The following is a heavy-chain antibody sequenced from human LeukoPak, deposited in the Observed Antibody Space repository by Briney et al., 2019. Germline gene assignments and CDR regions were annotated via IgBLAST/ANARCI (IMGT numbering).Heavy chain of an antibody. J-gene: IGHJ3*02. CDR1: GFTFSSYE. CDR3: ARDYDSSGYYYHDDAFDI. Sequence: QPGGSLRLSCAASGFTFSSYEMNWVRQAPGKGLEWVSYISSSGSTIYYADSVKGRFTISRDNAKNSLYLQMNSLRAEDTAVYYCARDYDSSGYYYHDDAFDIWGQGTMVTVSS. D-gene: IGHD3-22*01. V-gene: IGHV3-48*03. CDR2: ISSSGSTI.